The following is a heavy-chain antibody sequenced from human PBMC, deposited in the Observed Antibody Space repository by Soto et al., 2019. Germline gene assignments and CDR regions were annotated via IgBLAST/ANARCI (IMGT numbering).Heavy chain of an antibody. CDR2: IYYSGST. CDR3: ARHFLHISGYYYSAGYFDL. J-gene: IGHJ2*01. D-gene: IGHD3-22*01. V-gene: IGHV4-39*01. CDR1: GGSISSSSYY. Sequence: QLQLQESGPGLVKPSETLSLTCTVSGGSISSSSYYWGWIRQPPGKGLEWIGSIYYSGSTYYNPSLKSRVTIAVGPSKNQFALKLSSVTAADTAVYYCARHFLHISGYYYSAGYFDLWGRGPLVTVSS.